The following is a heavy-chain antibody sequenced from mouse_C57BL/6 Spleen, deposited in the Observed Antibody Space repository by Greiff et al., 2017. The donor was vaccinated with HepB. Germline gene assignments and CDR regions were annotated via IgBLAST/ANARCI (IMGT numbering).Heavy chain of an antibody. CDR2: IHPNSGST. Sequence: VKLQQSGAELVKPGASVKLSCKASGYTFTSYWMHWVKQRPGQGLEWIGMIHPNSGSTNYNEKFKSKATLTVDKSSSTAYMQLSSLTSEDSAVYYCAREDFLITTVVARYFDVWGTGTTVTVSS. CDR1: GYTFTSYW. V-gene: IGHV1-64*01. D-gene: IGHD1-1*01. J-gene: IGHJ1*03. CDR3: AREDFLITTVVARYFDV.